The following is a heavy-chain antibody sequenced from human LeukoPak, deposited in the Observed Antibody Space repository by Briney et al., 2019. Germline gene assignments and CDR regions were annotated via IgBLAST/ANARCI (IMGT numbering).Heavy chain of an antibody. CDR1: GFTFSSYT. D-gene: IGHD6-19*01. V-gene: IGHV3-48*04. Sequence: GGSLRLSCAASGFTFSSYTMNWVRQAPGKGLEWVSYISSSGSTIYYADSVNGRFPISRDNAKNSLYLQMNSLRAEDTAVYYCARDWGIAVAGHFDYWGQGTLVTVSS. CDR3: ARDWGIAVAGHFDY. J-gene: IGHJ4*02. CDR2: ISSSGSTI.